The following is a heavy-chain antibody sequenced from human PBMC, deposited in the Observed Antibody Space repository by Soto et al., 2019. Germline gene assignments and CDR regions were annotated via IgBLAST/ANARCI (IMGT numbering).Heavy chain of an antibody. CDR2: ISYDGSNK. D-gene: IGHD6-13*01. J-gene: IGHJ4*02. V-gene: IGHV3-30-3*01. Sequence: QVQLVESGGGVVQPGRSLRLSCAASGFTFSSYAMHWVRQAPGKGLEWVAVISYDGSNKYYADSVKGRFTISRDNSKNTLYLQMNSLRAEDTAVYYCADLGVGGIAAAGNPRNDYWGQGTLVTVSS. CDR3: ADLGVGGIAAAGNPRNDY. CDR1: GFTFSSYA.